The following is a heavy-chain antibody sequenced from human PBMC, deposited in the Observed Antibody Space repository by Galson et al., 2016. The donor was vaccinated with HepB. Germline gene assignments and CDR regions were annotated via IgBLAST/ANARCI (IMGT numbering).Heavy chain of an antibody. CDR2: ISVSGGST. Sequence: SLRLSCAASGFTFSNYAMNWVRQAPGKGLEWVSDISVSGGSTYYADAVKGRFTVTRDNSRDTLYLQMNSLRADDTAVYYCARGRLNYYGSGNYYPAAFIIWGQWTMVAVSS. V-gene: IGHV3-23*01. J-gene: IGHJ3*02. D-gene: IGHD3-10*01. CDR1: GFTFSNYA. CDR3: ARGRLNYYGSGNYYPAAFII.